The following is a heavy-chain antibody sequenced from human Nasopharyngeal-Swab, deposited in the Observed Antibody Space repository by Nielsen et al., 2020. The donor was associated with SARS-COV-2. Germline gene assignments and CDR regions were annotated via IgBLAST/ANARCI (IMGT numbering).Heavy chain of an antibody. CDR2: ISAYNGNT. CDR1: GYTFTSYG. Sequence: ASVKVSCKASGYTFTSYGISWVRQAPGQGLEWMGWISAYNGNTNYAQKLQGRVTMTTDTSTSTAYMELRSLRSDDTAVYYCAGVMEMATILVGYYYYMDVWGKGTTVTVSS. V-gene: IGHV1-18*01. J-gene: IGHJ6*03. CDR3: AGVMEMATILVGYYYYMDV. D-gene: IGHD5-24*01.